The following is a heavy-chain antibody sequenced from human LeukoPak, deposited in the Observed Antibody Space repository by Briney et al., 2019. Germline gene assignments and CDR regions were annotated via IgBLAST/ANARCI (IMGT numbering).Heavy chain of an antibody. V-gene: IGHV4-30-4*01. J-gene: IGHJ4*02. D-gene: IGHD3-3*01. CDR2: IYYSGST. Sequence: SETLSLTCTVCGGSISSGDYYWSWIRQPPGKGLEWIGYIYYSGSTYYNPSLKSRVTISVDTSKNQFSLKLSSVTAADTAVYYCARLYYDFWSGYSPIYLDYWGQGTLVTVSS. CDR3: ARLYYDFWSGYSPIYLDY. CDR1: GGSISSGDYY.